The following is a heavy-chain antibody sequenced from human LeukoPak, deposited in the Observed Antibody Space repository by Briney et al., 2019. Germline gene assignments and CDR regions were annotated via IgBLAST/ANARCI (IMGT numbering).Heavy chain of an antibody. CDR1: GGSVNSGSYY. Sequence: PSETLSLTCTVSGGSVNSGSYYWSWIRQPPGKGLEWIGYVFYSGSTNYNPSLKSRVTISVDTSKNQFSLKLSSVTAADTAVYYCASYSYYYDSSGYFDYWGQGTLVTVSS. CDR2: VFYSGST. V-gene: IGHV4-61*01. J-gene: IGHJ4*02. CDR3: ASYSYYYDSSGYFDY. D-gene: IGHD3-22*01.